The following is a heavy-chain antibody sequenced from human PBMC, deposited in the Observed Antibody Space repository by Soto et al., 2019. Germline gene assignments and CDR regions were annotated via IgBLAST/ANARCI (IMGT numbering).Heavy chain of an antibody. CDR2: IYTSGST. J-gene: IGHJ6*02. CDR3: ARYSSSSGHQSRYGMDA. V-gene: IGHV4-4*07. D-gene: IGHD6-6*01. Sequence: PSETLSLTCTVSGGSISSYYWSWIRQPAGKGLEWIGRIYTSGSTNYNPSLKSRVTMSVDTSKNQFSLKLSSVTAADTAVYYCARYSSSSGHQSRYGMDAWGQGTTVTVSS. CDR1: GGSISSYY.